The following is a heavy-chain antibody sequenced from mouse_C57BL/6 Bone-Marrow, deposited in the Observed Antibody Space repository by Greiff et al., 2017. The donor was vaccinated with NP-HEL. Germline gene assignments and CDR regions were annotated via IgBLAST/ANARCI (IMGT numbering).Heavy chain of an antibody. Sequence: QVQLQQSGPELVKPGASVKISCKASGYAFSSSWMNWVKQRPGKGLEWIGRIYPGDGDTNYNGKFKGKATLTAGKSSSTAYMQLSSLTSEDSAVYFCARMGGLRRGYAMDYWGQGTSVTVSS. D-gene: IGHD2-4*01. J-gene: IGHJ4*01. CDR3: ARMGGLRRGYAMDY. CDR1: GYAFSSSW. CDR2: IYPGDGDT. V-gene: IGHV1-82*01.